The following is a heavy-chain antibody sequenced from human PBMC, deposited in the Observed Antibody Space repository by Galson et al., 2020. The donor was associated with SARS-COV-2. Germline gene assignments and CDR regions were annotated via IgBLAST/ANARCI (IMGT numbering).Heavy chain of an antibody. V-gene: IGHV1-69*13. CDR1: GGTFINYA. CDR2: IMPIFGTT. D-gene: IGHD2-21*02. J-gene: IGHJ4*02. CDR3: ARDPGDRGGHSYFDY. Sequence: GASVKVSCKAPGGTFINYAISWVRQAPGQGLEWMGGIMPIFGTTKYAQQFQGRVTMTADESTSTAYMELRSLRFDDTAVYYCARDPGDRGGHSYFDYWGQGTLVTVSS.